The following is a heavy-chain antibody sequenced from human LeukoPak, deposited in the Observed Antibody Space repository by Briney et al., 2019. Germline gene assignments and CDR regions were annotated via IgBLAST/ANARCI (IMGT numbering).Heavy chain of an antibody. CDR2: IYGSESI. CDR1: SASTTIYY. V-gene: IGHV4-4*07. J-gene: IGHJ4*02. Sequence: SETLSLTSPVSSASTTIYYSRCIRQPAGKGLEWIGCIYGSESINYNPSLKSRVTMSVDTTKRQCSLKLNMMTSPDTAVYYCAGVNSGWYVRLDDWGPGTLVTVSS. CDR3: AGVNSGWYVRLDD. D-gene: IGHD6-13*01.